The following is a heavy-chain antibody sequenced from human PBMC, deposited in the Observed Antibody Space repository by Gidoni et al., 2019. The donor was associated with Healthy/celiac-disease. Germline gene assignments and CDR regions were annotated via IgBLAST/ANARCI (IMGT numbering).Heavy chain of an antibody. CDR2: ISAYNGNT. Sequence: QVQLVQSGAEVKKPGASVKVSCKASGYTFTSYVISWVRQAPGQGLEWMGWISAYNGNTNYAQKLQGRVTMTTDTSTSTAYMELRSLRSDDTAVYYCARGDYYDSSGYHEPDAFDIWGQGTMVTVSS. CDR3: ARGDYYDSSGYHEPDAFDI. D-gene: IGHD3-22*01. J-gene: IGHJ3*02. V-gene: IGHV1-18*01. CDR1: GYTFTSYV.